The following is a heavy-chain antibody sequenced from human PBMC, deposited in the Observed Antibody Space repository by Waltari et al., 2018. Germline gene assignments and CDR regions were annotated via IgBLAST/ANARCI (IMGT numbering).Heavy chain of an antibody. J-gene: IGHJ4*02. CDR2: IGGDGRT. Sequence: QLQLRQSGPGLVKTSESLSPSCPVPGASVTSAVVWKWVRQPPGKGLEWNGQIGGDGRTNNNPSLESGVTVSIDPLDIQFSLKVSSVTAADTAVYYCARDRGRGLYLASWGQGTLVTVS. CDR1: GASVTSAVV. V-gene: IGHV4-4*02. CDR3: ARDRGRGLYLAS. D-gene: IGHD2-15*01.